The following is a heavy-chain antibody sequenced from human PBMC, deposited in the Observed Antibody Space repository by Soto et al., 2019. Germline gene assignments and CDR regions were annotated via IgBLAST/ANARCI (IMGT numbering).Heavy chain of an antibody. V-gene: IGHV3-48*03. CDR3: ARDIIMDV. J-gene: IGHJ6*02. CDR1: GFTFSTYD. Sequence: GGSLRLSCAASGFTFSTYDMNWVRQAPGKGLEWVAYISSSGSTIYYADSVKGRFTISRDNAKKSLDLHMHSLRAEDTAVYYCARDIIMDVWGQGTTVTVSS. CDR2: ISSSGSTI.